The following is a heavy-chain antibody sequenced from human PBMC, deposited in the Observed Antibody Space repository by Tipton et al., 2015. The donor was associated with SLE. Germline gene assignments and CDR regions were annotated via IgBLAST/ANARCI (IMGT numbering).Heavy chain of an antibody. CDR2: IYHSGST. D-gene: IGHD3-22*01. CDR3: ARGMGYDSSGLDY. V-gene: IGHV4-38-2*01. CDR1: GYSISSGYY. Sequence: TLSLTCAVSGYSISSGYYWGWIRQPPGKGLEWIGRIYHSGSTYYNPSLKSRVTISVDTSKNQFSLKLSSVTAADTAVYYCARGMGYDSSGLDYWGQGTLVTVSS. J-gene: IGHJ4*02.